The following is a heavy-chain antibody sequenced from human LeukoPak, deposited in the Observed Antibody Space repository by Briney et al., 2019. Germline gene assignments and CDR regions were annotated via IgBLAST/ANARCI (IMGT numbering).Heavy chain of an antibody. Sequence: GGSLRLSCTASGFTFGDYAMSWFRQAPGKGLEWVAVISYDGSNKYYADSVKGRFTISRDNAKNTLYLQMNSLRVEDTAVYYCTRDIAAAGFDNWGQGTLVTVSS. CDR3: TRDIAAAGFDN. CDR2: ISYDGSNK. J-gene: IGHJ4*02. D-gene: IGHD6-13*01. V-gene: IGHV3-30*04. CDR1: GFTFGDYA.